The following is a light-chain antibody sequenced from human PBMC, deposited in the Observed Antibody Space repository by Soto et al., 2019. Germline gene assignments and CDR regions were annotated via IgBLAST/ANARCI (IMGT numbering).Light chain of an antibody. V-gene: IGKV3-20*01. CDR2: DAS. J-gene: IGKJ4*01. CDR3: QQFSSYPLT. CDR1: QTVINNY. Sequence: EFVLTQSPGTLSLSPGEKATLSSSASQTVINNYLAWYQQKPGQAPRLLIYDASSRATGIPDRFSGGGSGTDFTLTISRLEPEDFAVYYCQQFSSYPLTFGGGTKVDIK.